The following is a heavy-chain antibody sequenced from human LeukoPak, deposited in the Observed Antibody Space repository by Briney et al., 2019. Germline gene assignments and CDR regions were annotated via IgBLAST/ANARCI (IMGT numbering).Heavy chain of an antibody. Sequence: GGSLRLSCAASGFTFSSYSMNWVRQAPGKGLEWVSSISSSSSYIYYADSVKGRFTISRDNAKDSLYLQMNSLRAEDTAVYYCAGVGGTYSSSFPFDYWGQGTLVTVSS. J-gene: IGHJ4*02. V-gene: IGHV3-21*01. CDR3: AGVGGTYSSSFPFDY. D-gene: IGHD6-13*01. CDR1: GFTFSSYS. CDR2: ISSSSSYI.